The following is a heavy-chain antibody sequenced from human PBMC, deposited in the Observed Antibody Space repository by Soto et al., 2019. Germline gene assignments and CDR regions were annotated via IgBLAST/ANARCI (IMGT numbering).Heavy chain of an antibody. J-gene: IGHJ6*03. Sequence: QVQLVQSGAEVKKPGASVKVSCKASGYTFTSYGISWVRQAPGQGLEWMGWISTYNGSPNYAQKLQGTVTMTTATSTRTAYMELRSLRSDDTAVYFCARAYGPSYYYYYMDVWGKGTTVTVSS. D-gene: IGHD3-16*01. V-gene: IGHV1-18*01. CDR1: GYTFTSYG. CDR2: ISTYNGSP. CDR3: ARAYGPSYYYYYMDV.